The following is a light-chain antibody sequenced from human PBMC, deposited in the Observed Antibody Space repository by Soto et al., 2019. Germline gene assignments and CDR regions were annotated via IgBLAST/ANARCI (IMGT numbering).Light chain of an antibody. CDR3: SSYKSSSFYV. CDR2: DVS. CDR1: SSDVGGYNY. Sequence: QSALTQPASVSGSPGQSITISCTGTSSDVGGYNYVSWYQQHPGKAPKLMIYDVSNRPSGVSNRFSGSKSGNTASLTISGLQAEAEADYYCSSYKSSSFYVFGTGTKVTVL. V-gene: IGLV2-14*01. J-gene: IGLJ1*01.